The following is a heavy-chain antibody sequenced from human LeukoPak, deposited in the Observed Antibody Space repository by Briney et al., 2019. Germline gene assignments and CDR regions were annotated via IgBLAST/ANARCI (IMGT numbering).Heavy chain of an antibody. CDR2: ISSSSSYT. J-gene: IGHJ4*02. D-gene: IGHD4-17*01. Sequence: GGSLRLSCAASGFTFSDYYMSWIRQAPGKGLEWISYISSSSSYTNYVDSVKGRFTISRDNSKNTLYLQTSSLRAEDTAVYYCARASTTVPNLLDHWGRGTLVTAPS. CDR3: ARASTTVPNLLDH. CDR1: GFTFSDYY. V-gene: IGHV3-11*06.